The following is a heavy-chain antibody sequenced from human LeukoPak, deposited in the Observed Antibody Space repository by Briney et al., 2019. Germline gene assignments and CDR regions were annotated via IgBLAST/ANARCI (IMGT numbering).Heavy chain of an antibody. D-gene: IGHD6-19*01. J-gene: IGHJ5*02. CDR2: ISYNGNSK. CDR1: GFTFSSYA. CDR3: AKDWGSSGWYNYFDP. Sequence: GGSLRLSCAASGFTFSSYAMHWVRQAPGKGLEWVAMISYNGNSKYYGDSVKGRFTISRDNSKDTLYLEMDSLRTEDTAVYYCAKDWGSSGWYNYFDPWGQGTLVTVSS. V-gene: IGHV3-30*04.